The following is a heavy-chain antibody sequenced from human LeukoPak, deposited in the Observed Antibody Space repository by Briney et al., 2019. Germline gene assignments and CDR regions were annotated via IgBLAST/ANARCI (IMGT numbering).Heavy chain of an antibody. CDR1: GFTFSSYS. J-gene: IGHJ2*01. CDR2: ISSGSSYI. V-gene: IGHV3-21*01. D-gene: IGHD6-13*01. CDR3: ARDNHSKYSSSPRYFDL. Sequence: GGSLRLSCAASGFTFSSYSMNWVRQAPGKGLEWVSSISSGSSYIYYADSVKGRFTISRDNAKNSLYLQMNSLRAEDTAVYYCARDNHSKYSSSPRYFDLWGRGTLVTVSS.